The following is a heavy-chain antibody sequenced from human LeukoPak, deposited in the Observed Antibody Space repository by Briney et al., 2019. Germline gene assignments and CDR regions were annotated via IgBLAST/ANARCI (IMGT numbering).Heavy chain of an antibody. CDR2: ISAYNGNT. Sequence: ASVTVSCKASGYTFTSYGISWVRQAPGQGLEWMGWISAYNGNTNYAQKLQGRVTMTTDTSTSTAYMELRSLRSDDTAVYYCARDRVYYDSSGYYDYYGMDAWGQGTTVTVSS. D-gene: IGHD3-22*01. CDR1: GYTFTSYG. CDR3: ARDRVYYDSSGYYDYYGMDA. J-gene: IGHJ6*02. V-gene: IGHV1-18*01.